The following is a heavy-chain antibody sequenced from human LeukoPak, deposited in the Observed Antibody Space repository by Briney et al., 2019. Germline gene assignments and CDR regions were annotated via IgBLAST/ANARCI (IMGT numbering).Heavy chain of an antibody. CDR2: IDPKNGAT. CDR1: GSTFSDNY. V-gene: IGHV1-2*02. D-gene: IGHD2-21*02. J-gene: IGHJ5*02. CDR3: ARGSGDFNNWFDP. Sequence: ASVKVSCKASGSTFSDNYIHWVRQAPGQGLEYMGWIDPKNGATRYAQKFQGRATVTRDTSISTAYMELRILGSDDTAVYYCARGSGDFNNWFDPWGHGTRVTVSS.